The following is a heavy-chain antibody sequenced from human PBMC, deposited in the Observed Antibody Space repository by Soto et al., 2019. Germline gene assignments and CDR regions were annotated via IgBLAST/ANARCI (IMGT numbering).Heavy chain of an antibody. Sequence: QVQLVQSGAEVKKPGSSVKVSCKASGGTFSSYAISWVRQAPGQGLEWMGGIIPIFGTANYAQKSQGRVTNTAAESTSTANMELSSQRTEDRAVYSGAWSTAGTMLFYYSDGMDVWGQGTTVTVSS. CDR2: IIPIFGTA. J-gene: IGHJ6*02. D-gene: IGHD3-10*01. CDR3: AWSTAGTMLFYYSDGMDV. CDR1: GGTFSSYA. V-gene: IGHV1-69*12.